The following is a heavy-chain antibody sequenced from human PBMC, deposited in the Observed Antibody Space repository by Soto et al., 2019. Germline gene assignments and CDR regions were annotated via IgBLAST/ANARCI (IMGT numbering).Heavy chain of an antibody. J-gene: IGHJ4*02. CDR3: ARDGSYDYDSSLLHY. V-gene: IGHV4-4*02. CDR2: IYHSGST. CDR1: GGSISSSNW. Sequence: SETLSLTCAVSGGSISSSNWWSWVRQPPGKGLEWIGEIYHSGSTNYNPSLKSRVTISVDKSKNQFSLKLSSVTAADTAVYYCARDGSYDYDSSLLHYWGQGTLVTVSS. D-gene: IGHD3-22*01.